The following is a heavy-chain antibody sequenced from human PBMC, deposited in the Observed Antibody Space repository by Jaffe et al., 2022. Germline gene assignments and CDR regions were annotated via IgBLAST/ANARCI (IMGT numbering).Heavy chain of an antibody. D-gene: IGHD6-13*01. V-gene: IGHV4-39*01. CDR3: ARHPGRSWDDAFDI. CDR2: IYYSGST. CDR1: GGSISSSSYY. Sequence: QLQLQESGPGLVKPSETLSLTCTVSGGSISSSSYYWGWIRQPPGKGLEWIGSIYYSGSTYYNPSLKSRVTISVDTSKNQFSLKLSSVTAADTAVYYCARHPGRSWDDAFDIWGQGTMVTVSS. J-gene: IGHJ3*02.